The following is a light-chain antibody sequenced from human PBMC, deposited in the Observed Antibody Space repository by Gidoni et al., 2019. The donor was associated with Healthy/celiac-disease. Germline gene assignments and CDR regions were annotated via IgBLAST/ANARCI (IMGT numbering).Light chain of an antibody. CDR1: SSDVGGYNY. CDR3: CSYAGSYTYVV. J-gene: IGLJ2*01. CDR2: DVS. Sequence: QSALTQPRSVSGSPGQSVTISCTGTSSDVGGYNYGSWYQQHPGKAPQLMIYDVSKRPSGVPDRFSGSKSGNTASLTIAGLQAEDEADYSCCSYAGSYTYVVFGGGTKLTVL. V-gene: IGLV2-11*01.